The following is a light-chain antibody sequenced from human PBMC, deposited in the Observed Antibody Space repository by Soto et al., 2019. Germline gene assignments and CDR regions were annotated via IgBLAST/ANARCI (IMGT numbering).Light chain of an antibody. V-gene: IGLV1-51*02. Sequence: QSVLTQPPSVSAAPGQKVTISCSGSSSNIGSKYVSWYQQVPGTAPQLLIFENYKRPSGIPDRFSGSKSGTSATLAITGLQTGDEADYYCAAWHLSLSAVVFGGGTKVTV. CDR1: SSNIGSKY. CDR3: AAWHLSLSAVV. J-gene: IGLJ3*02. CDR2: ENY.